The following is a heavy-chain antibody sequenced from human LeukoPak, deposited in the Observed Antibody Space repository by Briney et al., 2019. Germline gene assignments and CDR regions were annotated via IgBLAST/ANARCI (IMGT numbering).Heavy chain of an antibody. V-gene: IGHV3-48*03. J-gene: IGHJ4*02. CDR1: GFTFSSYE. CDR3: AKDRRGTYYDILTGYYELNY. D-gene: IGHD3-9*01. Sequence: GGSLRLSCAASGFTFSSYEMNWVRQAPGKGLEWVSYISSSGSTIYYADSVKGRFTISRDNSKNTLYLQMNSLRAEDTAVYYCAKDRRGTYYDILTGYYELNYWGQGTLVTVSS. CDR2: ISSSGSTI.